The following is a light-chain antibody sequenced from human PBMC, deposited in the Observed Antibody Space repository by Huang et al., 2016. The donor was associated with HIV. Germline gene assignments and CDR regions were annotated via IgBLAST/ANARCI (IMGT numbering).Light chain of an antibody. J-gene: IGKJ2*01. Sequence: DIQMTQSPSSLSVSVGDRVTISCRASQIISTYLIWYQQKPGKAPKLLIYDASSVQRGVPSRFGGSGSGTDFTLTTSSLQPEDFATYYCQQSHSTPYTFGQGTKLEIK. CDR1: QIISTY. CDR3: QQSHSTPYT. V-gene: IGKV1-39*01. CDR2: DAS.